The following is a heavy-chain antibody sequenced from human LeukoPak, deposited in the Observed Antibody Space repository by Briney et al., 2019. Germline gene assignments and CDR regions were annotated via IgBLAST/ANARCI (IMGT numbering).Heavy chain of an antibody. Sequence: ASVKVSCKASGYTLTTFPISWVRQAPGQGLEWMGWISAYSGNTNYAQKLQGRVTMTTDTSTSTAYMELRSLRSDDTAVYYYARGDCSGGSCYLPEYLRHWGQGTLVTVSS. CDR1: GYTLTTFP. CDR3: ARGDCSGGSCYLPEYLRH. J-gene: IGHJ1*01. CDR2: ISAYSGNT. V-gene: IGHV1-18*01. D-gene: IGHD2-15*01.